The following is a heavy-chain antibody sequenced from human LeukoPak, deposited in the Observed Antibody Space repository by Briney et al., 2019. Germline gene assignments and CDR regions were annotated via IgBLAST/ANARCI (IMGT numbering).Heavy chain of an antibody. V-gene: IGHV5-51*01. CDR1: GCRFNSYW. Sequence: GGSLKISFQGSGCRFNSYWIGWVRQMPGKGLEWMGIIYPGDSDATYSPSFQGQVTISADKSISTAYLQWRSLKASDTAMYYCARQGIVYASVDYWGQGTLVTVSS. J-gene: IGHJ4*02. D-gene: IGHD2-8*01. CDR3: ARQGIVYASVDY. CDR2: IYPGDSDA.